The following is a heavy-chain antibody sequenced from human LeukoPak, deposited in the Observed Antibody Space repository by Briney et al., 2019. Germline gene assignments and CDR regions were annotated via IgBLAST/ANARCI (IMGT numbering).Heavy chain of an antibody. V-gene: IGHV4-59*01. Sequence: SETLSLTCSASGVSISSSYWSWIRQPPGKGLEWIGYISYRGTTKYNPSLKSRVTISVDTSKNQVSLNLSSVTAADTAVYYCARDPGSCSGGSCSFYWYFDLWGRGTLVTVSS. CDR2: ISYRGTT. J-gene: IGHJ2*01. D-gene: IGHD2-15*01. CDR1: GVSISSSY. CDR3: ARDPGSCSGGSCSFYWYFDL.